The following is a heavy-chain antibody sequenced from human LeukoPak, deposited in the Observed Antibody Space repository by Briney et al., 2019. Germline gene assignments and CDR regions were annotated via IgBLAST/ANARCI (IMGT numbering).Heavy chain of an antibody. V-gene: IGHV3-30-3*01. CDR1: GFTFSSYA. Sequence: PGGSLRLSCAASGFTFSSYAMHWVRRAPGKGLEWVAVISYDGSNKYYADSVKGRFTISRDNSKNTLYLQMNSLRAEDTAVYYCARGNDYVWGSYWGQGTLVTVSS. J-gene: IGHJ4*02. CDR3: ARGNDYVWGSY. D-gene: IGHD3-16*01. CDR2: ISYDGSNK.